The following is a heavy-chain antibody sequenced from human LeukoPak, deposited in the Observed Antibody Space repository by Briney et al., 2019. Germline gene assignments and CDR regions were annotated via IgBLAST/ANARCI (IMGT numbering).Heavy chain of an antibody. D-gene: IGHD1-26*01. J-gene: IGHJ3*02. Sequence: ASVRVSCKASGYTFTGYYKHWVRQAPGQGLEWMGWINPNSGGTNYAQKFQGRVTMTRDTSISTAYMELTRLRSDDTAVYYCARDICGGSDCAFDIWGQGTMVTVSS. CDR1: GYTFTGYY. CDR3: ARDICGGSDCAFDI. V-gene: IGHV1-2*02. CDR2: INPNSGGT.